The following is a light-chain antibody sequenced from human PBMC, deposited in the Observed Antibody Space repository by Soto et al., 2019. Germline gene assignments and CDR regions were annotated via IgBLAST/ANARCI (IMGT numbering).Light chain of an antibody. Sequence: DIQMTQSPSVLSASVGDRVTITCRASQTIGKHLNWYQKKPGKAPKFLIYGASTLQSGVPSRFTGSGSGTDFTLTVNSLQAEDFATYYCQQGCSSPATFGQGTRLEIK. CDR1: QTIGKH. CDR3: QQGCSSPAT. V-gene: IGKV1-39*01. CDR2: GAS. J-gene: IGKJ5*01.